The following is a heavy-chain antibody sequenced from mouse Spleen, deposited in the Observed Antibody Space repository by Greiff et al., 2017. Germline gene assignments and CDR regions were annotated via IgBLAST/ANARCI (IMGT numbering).Heavy chain of an antibody. CDR2: IYPGSGNT. V-gene: IGHV1-66*01. CDR1: GYSFTSYY. Sequence: VQLQQSGPELVKPGASVKISCKASGYSFTSYYIHWVKQRPGQGLEWIGWIYPGSGNTKYNEKFKGKATLTADTSSSTAYMQLSSLTSEDSAVYFCARGWGYAMDYWGQGTSVTVSS. CDR3: ARGWGYAMDY. J-gene: IGHJ4*01.